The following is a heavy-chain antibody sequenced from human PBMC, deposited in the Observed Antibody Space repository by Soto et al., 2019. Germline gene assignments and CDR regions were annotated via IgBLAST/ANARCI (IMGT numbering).Heavy chain of an antibody. CDR2: ISGSGDSI. J-gene: IGHJ4*02. V-gene: IGHV3-23*01. D-gene: IGHD6-19*01. CDR1: GFTFSSYA. CDR3: AKDPIAVAGTIFDY. Sequence: GSLRLSCAASGFTFSSYAMSWVRQAPGKGLEWVSGISGSGDSIYYADSVKGRFTISRDNSKNTLYLQMNSLRAEDTAVYYSAKDPIAVAGTIFDYWGQGTLVTVSS.